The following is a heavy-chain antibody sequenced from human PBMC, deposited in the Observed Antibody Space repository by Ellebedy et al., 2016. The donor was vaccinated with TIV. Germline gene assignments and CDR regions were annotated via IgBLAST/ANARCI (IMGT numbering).Heavy chain of an antibody. D-gene: IGHD1-26*01. CDR3: AKEKWAVGALLGGMDV. V-gene: IGHV3-48*02. CDR1: GFTFSTHS. CDR2: ISISAITM. J-gene: IGHJ6*02. Sequence: GGSLRLXXVASGFTFSTHSMNWVRQAPGKGLEWVSHISISAITMYYADSVKGRFTISRDNAKNSLYLQMNSLSDEDTAVYYCAKEKWAVGALLGGMDVWGQGTTVTVSS.